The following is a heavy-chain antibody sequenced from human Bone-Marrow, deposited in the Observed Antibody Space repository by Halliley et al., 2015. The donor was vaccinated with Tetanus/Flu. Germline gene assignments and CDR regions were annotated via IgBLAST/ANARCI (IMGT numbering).Heavy chain of an antibody. CDR3: ARLGVYYYDSSGFGNDY. V-gene: IGHV3-72*01. J-gene: IGHJ4*02. CDR2: IRNKANRYTT. D-gene: IGHD3-22*01. CDR1: GFTFSDHY. Sequence: LSLTCAASGFTFSDHYMDWVRQAPGKGLEWVGRIRNKANRYTTEYAAPVKGRFTISRDDSKNSLNLEMNTLKTEDTAVYYCARLGVYYYDSSGFGNDYWGRGILVTVSS.